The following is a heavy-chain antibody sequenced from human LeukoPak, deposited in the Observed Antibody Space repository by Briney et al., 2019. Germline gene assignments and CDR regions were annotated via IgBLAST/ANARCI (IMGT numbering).Heavy chain of an antibody. D-gene: IGHD4-23*01. CDR3: ARGTTMVTLSWDYFDY. V-gene: IGHV3-30*03. CDR1: GFSFSDYG. J-gene: IGHJ4*02. Sequence: PGGSLRLSCVASGFSFSDYGVHWIRQAPGKGLEWVALILYNESKKHYVDSVKGRFTISRDNSKNTVYLQMNSLRREDTAIYYCARGTTMVTLSWDYFDYWGQGTLVTVSS. CDR2: ILYNESKK.